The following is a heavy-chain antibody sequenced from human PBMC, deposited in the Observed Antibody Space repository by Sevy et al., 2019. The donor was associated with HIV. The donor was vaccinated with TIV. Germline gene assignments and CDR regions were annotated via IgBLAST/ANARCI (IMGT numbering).Heavy chain of an antibody. CDR2: IKSEIDGGAI. D-gene: IGHD5-12*01. CDR1: GFTFSSAW. Sequence: GGSLRLSCAASGFTFSSAWMSWVRQAPGKGLEWVGRIKSEIDGGAIDYAAPVKGRFSISREDSKNTVYLQMKSLKTDDTAVYYCSTDPEYRGYDEEVINYYYYGMDVWGQGTTVTVSS. J-gene: IGHJ6*02. CDR3: STDPEYRGYDEEVINYYYYGMDV. V-gene: IGHV3-15*01.